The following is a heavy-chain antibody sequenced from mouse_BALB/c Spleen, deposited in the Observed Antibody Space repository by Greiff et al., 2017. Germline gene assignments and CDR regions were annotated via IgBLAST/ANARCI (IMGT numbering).Heavy chain of an antibody. CDR3: TRGTVVAPMDY. CDR1: GYTFTSYY. CDR2: INPSNGGT. Sequence: QVQLQQPGAELVKPGASVKLSCKASGYTFTSYYMYWVKQRPGQGLEWIGGINPSNGGTNFNEKFKSKATLTVDKSSSTAYMQLSSLTSEDSAVYYCTRGTVVAPMDYWGQGTSVTVSS. J-gene: IGHJ4*01. V-gene: IGHV1S81*02. D-gene: IGHD1-1*01.